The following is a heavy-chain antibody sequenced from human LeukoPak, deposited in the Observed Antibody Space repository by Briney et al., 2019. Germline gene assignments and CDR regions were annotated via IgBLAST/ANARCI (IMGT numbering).Heavy chain of an antibody. Sequence: GGSLKISCKGSGYTFNNYWIGWVRQMPGKGLEWMGIISPGDSHIRYSPSFQGQVTISADKSINTAYLQWSSLRASDSAMYYCARRYYYDSATYALRGPYYFDYWGQGTLVTVSS. D-gene: IGHD3-22*01. CDR3: ARRYYYDSATYALRGPYYFDY. CDR1: GYTFNNYW. CDR2: ISPGDSHI. V-gene: IGHV5-51*01. J-gene: IGHJ4*02.